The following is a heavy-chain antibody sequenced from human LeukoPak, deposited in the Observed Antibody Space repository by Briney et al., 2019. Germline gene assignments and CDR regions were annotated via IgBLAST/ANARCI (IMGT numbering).Heavy chain of an antibody. V-gene: IGHV3-30*02. CDR1: GFTFSSYG. D-gene: IGHD4-17*01. Sequence: GGSLRLSCAASGFTFSSYGMHWVRQAPGKGLEWVAFIRYDGSNRFYADSVRGRFTISRDNSKNTVYLQMNSLRAEDTAVYYCAKDRSMTTVTPFDNWGQGTLVAVSS. J-gene: IGHJ4*02. CDR3: AKDRSMTTVTPFDN. CDR2: IRYDGSNR.